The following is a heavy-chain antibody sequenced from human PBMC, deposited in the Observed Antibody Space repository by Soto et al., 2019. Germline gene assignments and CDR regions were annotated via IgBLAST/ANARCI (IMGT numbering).Heavy chain of an antibody. Sequence: GGSLRLSCAASGFTFSSYAMHWVRQAPGKGLEWVAVISYDGSNKYYADSVKGRFTISRDNSKNTLYLQMNSLRAEDTAVYYCARDLQQRLVLGSGYYYYGMDVWGQGTTVTSP. V-gene: IGHV3-30-3*01. CDR2: ISYDGSNK. J-gene: IGHJ6*02. CDR3: ARDLQQRLVLGSGYYYYGMDV. CDR1: GFTFSSYA. D-gene: IGHD6-13*01.